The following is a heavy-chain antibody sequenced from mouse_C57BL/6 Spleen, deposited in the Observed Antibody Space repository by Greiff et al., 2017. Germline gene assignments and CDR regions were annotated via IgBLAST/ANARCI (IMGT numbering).Heavy chain of an antibody. V-gene: IGHV1-55*01. D-gene: IGHD1-1*01. Sequence: VQLQQPGAELVKPGASVKMSCKASGYTFTSYWITWVKQRPGQGLEWIGDIYPGSGSTNYNEKFKSKATLTVDTSSSTAYMQLSSLTSEDSAVYYCARRGYGSSYYFDYWGKGTTLTVSS. CDR3: ARRGYGSSYYFDY. CDR1: GYTFTSYW. CDR2: IYPGSGST. J-gene: IGHJ2*01.